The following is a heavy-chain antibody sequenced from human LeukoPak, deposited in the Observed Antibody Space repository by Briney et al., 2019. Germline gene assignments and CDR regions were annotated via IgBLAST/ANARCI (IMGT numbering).Heavy chain of an antibody. V-gene: IGHV3-21*01. J-gene: IGHJ4*02. Sequence: GGSLRLSCAASGFTFSSYSMNWVRQAPGKGLEWVSSVSSSSSYIYYADSVKGRFTISRDNAKNSLYLQMNSLRAEDTAVYYCARDLNYYGSGIWGQGTLVTVSS. CDR3: ARDLNYYGSGI. CDR2: VSSSSSYI. CDR1: GFTFSSYS. D-gene: IGHD3-10*01.